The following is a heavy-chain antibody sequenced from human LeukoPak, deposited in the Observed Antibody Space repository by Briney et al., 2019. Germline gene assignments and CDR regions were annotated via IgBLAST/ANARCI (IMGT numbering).Heavy chain of an antibody. D-gene: IGHD6-19*01. CDR2: IIPMFGIA. CDR3: AKDGRRYSSGWYVDH. J-gene: IGHJ4*02. Sequence: VKVSCKASGGTFSSYAISWVRQAPGQGLEWMGRIIPMFGIANYAQKFQGRVTITADKSTSTAYMDLSSLRSEDTALYYCAKDGRRYSSGWYVDHWGQGTLVTVSS. CDR1: GGTFSSYA. V-gene: IGHV1-69*04.